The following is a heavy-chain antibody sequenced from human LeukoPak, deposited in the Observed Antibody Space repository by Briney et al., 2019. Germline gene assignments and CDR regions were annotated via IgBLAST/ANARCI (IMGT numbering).Heavy chain of an antibody. CDR3: ARDLSCSGGSCYSHYYYYMDV. D-gene: IGHD2-15*01. CDR1: GGTFSRYA. V-gene: IGHV1-69*06. J-gene: IGHJ6*03. CDR2: IIPIFVTA. Sequence: SVKVSCKASGGTFSRYAISWVRQAPGQGLEWMGRIIPIFVTANYAQKFQGRVTITADKSTSTAYMELSSLRSEDTAVYYCARDLSCSGGSCYSHYYYYMDVWGKGTTVTVSS.